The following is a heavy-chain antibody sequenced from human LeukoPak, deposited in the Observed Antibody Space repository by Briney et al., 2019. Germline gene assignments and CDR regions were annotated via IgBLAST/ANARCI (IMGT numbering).Heavy chain of an antibody. J-gene: IGHJ4*02. Sequence: ASVKVSCKASGGTFSSYAISWVRQAPGQGLEWMGGIIPIFGTANYAQKFQGRVTITADESTSTAYMELSSLRSEDTAVYYCATVAGGGYNPHFDYWGQGTLVTVSS. V-gene: IGHV1-69*13. CDR1: GGTFSSYA. D-gene: IGHD5-24*01. CDR2: IIPIFGTA. CDR3: ATVAGGGYNPHFDY.